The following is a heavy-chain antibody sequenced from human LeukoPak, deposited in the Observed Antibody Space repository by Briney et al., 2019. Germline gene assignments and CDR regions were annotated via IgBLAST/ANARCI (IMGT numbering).Heavy chain of an antibody. J-gene: IGHJ4*02. D-gene: IGHD4-23*01. V-gene: IGHV3-48*03. Sequence: AGGSLRLSRAASGFTFSSYEMNWVRQAPGKGLEWVSYISSSGSTIYYADSVKGRFTISRDNAENSLYLQMNSLRAEDTAVYYCARERGNSFDYWGQGTLVTVSS. CDR3: ARERGNSFDY. CDR1: GFTFSSYE. CDR2: ISSSGSTI.